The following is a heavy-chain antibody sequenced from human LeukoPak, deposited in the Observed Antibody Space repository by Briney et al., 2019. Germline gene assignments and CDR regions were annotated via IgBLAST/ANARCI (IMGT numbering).Heavy chain of an antibody. CDR2: INTNTGNP. V-gene: IGHV7-4-1*02. Sequence: GASVKVSCKASGYTFTSYAMNWVRQAPGQGLEWMGWINTNTGNPTYAQGFTGRFVFSLDTSVSTAYLQISSLKAEDTAVYYCARLHAPGCTNGVCYEFDYWGQGTLVTVSS. D-gene: IGHD2-8*01. CDR3: ARLHAPGCTNGVCYEFDY. J-gene: IGHJ4*02. CDR1: GYTFTSYA.